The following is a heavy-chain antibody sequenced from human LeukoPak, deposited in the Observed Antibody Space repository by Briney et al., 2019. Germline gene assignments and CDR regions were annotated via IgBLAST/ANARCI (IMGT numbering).Heavy chain of an antibody. Sequence: SETLSLTCTVSGGSISSYYWSWIRQPAGKGLEWIGRIYTSGSTNYNPSLKSRVTMSVDTSKNQFSLKLSSVTAADTAVYYCARDRIDYGRFSRAFDIWGQGTMVTVSS. D-gene: IGHD4-17*01. J-gene: IGHJ3*02. CDR1: GGSISSYY. CDR3: ARDRIDYGRFSRAFDI. CDR2: IYTSGST. V-gene: IGHV4-4*07.